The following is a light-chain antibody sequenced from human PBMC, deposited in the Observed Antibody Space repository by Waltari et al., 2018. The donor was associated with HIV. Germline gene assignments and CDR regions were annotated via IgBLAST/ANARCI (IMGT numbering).Light chain of an antibody. CDR1: TSNIGNNF. CDR3: ATWDSSLNGVL. Sequence: QSVLTQPPSVSATPGQKVTIPCSGSTSNIGNNFVSWYQSLPGTRPKLLIYNNNERPSGIPARFSGSKSGTSATLGITGLQTGDEADYYCATWDSSLNGVLFGGGTKLTAL. J-gene: IGLJ2*01. V-gene: IGLV1-51*01. CDR2: NNN.